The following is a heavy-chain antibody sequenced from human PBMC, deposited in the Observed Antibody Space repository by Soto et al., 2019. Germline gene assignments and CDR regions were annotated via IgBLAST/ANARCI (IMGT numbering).Heavy chain of an antibody. CDR1: GGSISSGGYY. D-gene: IGHD3-22*01. CDR3: ARGYYYDSSGYYYAPDY. V-gene: IGHV4-31*03. Sequence: SETLSLTCTVSGGSISSGGYYWSWIRQHPGKGLEWIGYIYYSGSTYYNPSLKSRVTISVDTSKIQFSLKLSSVTAADTAVYYCARGYYYDSSGYYYAPDYWGQGTLVTVSS. J-gene: IGHJ4*02. CDR2: IYYSGST.